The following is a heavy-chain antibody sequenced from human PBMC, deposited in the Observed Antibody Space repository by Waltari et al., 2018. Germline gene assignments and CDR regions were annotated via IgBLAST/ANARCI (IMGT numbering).Heavy chain of an antibody. V-gene: IGHV4-59*01. Sequence: QVQLQESGPGLVKPSETLSLTCTVSGGSISSYYWSWIRQPPGKGLEWIGYIYYSGSTNYNPSLKSRVTISVDTSKNQFSLKLSSVTAADTAVYYWARVGGGWARGVFDYWGQGTLVIVSS. CDR1: GGSISSYY. CDR3: ARVGGGWARGVFDY. D-gene: IGHD6-19*01. CDR2: IYYSGST. J-gene: IGHJ4*02.